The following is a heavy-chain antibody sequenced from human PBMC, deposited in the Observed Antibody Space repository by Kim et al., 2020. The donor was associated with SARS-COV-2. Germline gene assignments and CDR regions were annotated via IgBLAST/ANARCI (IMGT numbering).Heavy chain of an antibody. V-gene: IGHV4-31*03. CDR1: GGSINTGGYY. J-gene: IGHJ3*01. CDR2: ISNSGTT. CDR3: ARVDVRVPALSSAFDV. Sequence: SETLSLTCTVSGGSINTGGYYWAWVRQQTGKGLEWVAYISNSGTTYYSPPPKGRLHISMDTSTNQFSLNLSSVTAADTAIYYCARVDVRVPALSSAFDV. D-gene: IGHD2-2*01.